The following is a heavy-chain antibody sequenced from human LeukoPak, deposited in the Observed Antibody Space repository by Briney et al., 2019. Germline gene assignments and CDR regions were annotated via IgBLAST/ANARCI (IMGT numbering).Heavy chain of an antibody. D-gene: IGHD3-10*01. Sequence: PPGGSLRLSCAASGFTFSSYAMSWVRQDPGKGLEWVSAISGSGGSTYYADSVKGRFTISRDNSKNTLYLQMNSLRAEDTAVYYCAKDLSLLWFGELSVWGQGTLVTVSS. J-gene: IGHJ4*02. V-gene: IGHV3-23*01. CDR1: GFTFSSYA. CDR3: AKDLSLLWFGELSV. CDR2: ISGSGGST.